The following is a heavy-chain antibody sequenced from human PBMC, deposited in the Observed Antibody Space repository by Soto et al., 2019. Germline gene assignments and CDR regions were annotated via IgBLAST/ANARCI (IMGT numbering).Heavy chain of an antibody. D-gene: IGHD2-15*01. Sequence: PGGSLRLSCAASGFTFSYYYMSWIRQSPGKGLEWVSYISSSGSTIYYADSVKGRFTISRDNAKNSLYLQMNSLRAEDTAVYYCASQYCSGGSCYSEGGYYYYGMDVWGQGTTVTSP. CDR2: ISSSGSTI. V-gene: IGHV3-11*01. CDR3: ASQYCSGGSCYSEGGYYYYGMDV. J-gene: IGHJ6*02. CDR1: GFTFSYYY.